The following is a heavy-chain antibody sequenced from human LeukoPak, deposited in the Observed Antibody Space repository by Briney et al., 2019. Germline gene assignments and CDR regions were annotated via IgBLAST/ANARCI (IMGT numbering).Heavy chain of an antibody. Sequence: SETLSLTCTVSSVSISSYDWSWIRQPAGKGLEWIGRIYTSGSPNYNPSLKSRVTMSVVTSKNQFSLKLSSVTAADTAVYYCARLTSSWYQDWYFDLWGRGTLVTVSS. CDR2: IYTSGSP. CDR1: SVSISSYD. J-gene: IGHJ2*01. V-gene: IGHV4-4*07. CDR3: ARLTSSWYQDWYFDL. D-gene: IGHD6-13*01.